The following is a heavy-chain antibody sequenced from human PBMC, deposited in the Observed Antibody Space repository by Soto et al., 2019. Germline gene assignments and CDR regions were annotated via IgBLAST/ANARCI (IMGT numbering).Heavy chain of an antibody. V-gene: IGHV1-69*06. J-gene: IGHJ5*02. D-gene: IGHD3-9*01. Sequence: EASVKVSCKTSGGTFSSYAISWVRQAPGQGLEWMGGIIPIFDTANYAQKFQGRVTITADKSTSTAYMELSSLRSEDTAVYYCARERYFDWSGLSYNWFDPWGQGTLVTVSS. CDR1: GGTFSSYA. CDR3: ARERYFDWSGLSYNWFDP. CDR2: IIPIFDTA.